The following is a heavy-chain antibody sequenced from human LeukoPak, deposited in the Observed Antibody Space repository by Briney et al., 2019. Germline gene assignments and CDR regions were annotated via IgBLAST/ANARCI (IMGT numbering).Heavy chain of an antibody. CDR3: ARGVKRGLDYQKSY. CDR2: ISYDGSYK. D-gene: IGHD2-2*01. Sequence: GRFLRLSCAASGFTFSSYAMHWVRQAPGKGLEWVAVISYDGSYKYYADSVKGRFTISRDNSKNTLYLQMNSLRAEDTAVYYCARGVKRGLDYQKSYWGQGTLVTVSS. CDR1: GFTFSSYA. J-gene: IGHJ4*02. V-gene: IGHV3-30*04.